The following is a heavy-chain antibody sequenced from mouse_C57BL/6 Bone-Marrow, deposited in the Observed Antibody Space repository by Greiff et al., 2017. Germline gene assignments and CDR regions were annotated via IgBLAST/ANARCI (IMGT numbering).Heavy chain of an antibody. CDR3: ARPPLYYGSSSWYFEV. CDR1: GFTFSSYG. CDR2: ISSGGSYT. Sequence: EVHLVESGGDLVKPGGSLKLSCAASGFTFSSYGMSWVRQTPDKKLEWVATISSGGSYTYYPDSVKGRFTISRDNANNTLYLQLSSLKAEGTAMYYCARPPLYYGSSSWYFEVWGTGTTVTVAS. J-gene: IGHJ1*03. V-gene: IGHV5-6*01. D-gene: IGHD1-1*01.